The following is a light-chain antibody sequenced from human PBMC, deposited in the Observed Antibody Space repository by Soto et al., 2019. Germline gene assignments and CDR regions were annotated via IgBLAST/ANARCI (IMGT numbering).Light chain of an antibody. CDR2: DVN. J-gene: IGLJ2*01. V-gene: IGLV2-14*01. Sequence: QSALTQPASVSGSPGQSITLSCTGTSSDIGGYDYVSWYQRHPGKAPKLIIYDVNNRPSGVSNRFSGSKSGNTASLTISGLQAEDEAEYYRTSYASGSSHVVFGGGTKLTVL. CDR3: TSYASGSSHVV. CDR1: SSDIGGYDY.